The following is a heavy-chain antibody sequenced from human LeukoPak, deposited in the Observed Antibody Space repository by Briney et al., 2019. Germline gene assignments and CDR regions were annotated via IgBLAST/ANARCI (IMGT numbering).Heavy chain of an antibody. V-gene: IGHV4-59*01. CDR2: IYYSGST. J-gene: IGHJ3*02. Sequence: SETLSLTCTVSGGSISSYYWSWIRQPPGKGLEWIGYIYYSGSTNYNPSLKSRVTISVDTSKNQFSLKLSSVTAADTAVYYCAREGHYYASGSGAFDIWGQGTAITVSS. D-gene: IGHD3-10*01. CDR3: AREGHYYASGSGAFDI. CDR1: GGSISSYY.